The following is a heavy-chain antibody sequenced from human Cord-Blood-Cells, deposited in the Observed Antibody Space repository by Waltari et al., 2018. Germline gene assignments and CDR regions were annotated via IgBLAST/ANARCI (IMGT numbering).Heavy chain of an antibody. J-gene: IGHJ3*02. D-gene: IGHD2-2*01. Sequence: HVQLVASGGGVVQPGRSLRLSCAASGFTFSSYAMHWVRQAPGKGLEWVAVISYDGSNKYYADSVKGRFTISRDNSKNTLYLQMNSLRAEDTAVYYCARSWDQLGTAFDIWGQGTMVTVSS. CDR2: ISYDGSNK. CDR3: ARSWDQLGTAFDI. CDR1: GFTFSSYA. V-gene: IGHV3-30-3*01.